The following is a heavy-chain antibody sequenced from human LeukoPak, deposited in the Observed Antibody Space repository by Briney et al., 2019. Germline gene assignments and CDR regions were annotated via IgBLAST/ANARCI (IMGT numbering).Heavy chain of an antibody. V-gene: IGHV3-66*02. Sequence: PGGSLRLSCAASGFTVSGNYMSWVRQAPGKGLEWVSLIYSGGDRYYADSVKGRFTISRDNSKNTLYLQMDSLRPEDTAVYYCATRYCSSASCYYRGAFDIWGQGTMVTVSS. CDR3: ATRYCSSASCYYRGAFDI. D-gene: IGHD2-2*01. CDR1: GFTVSGNY. J-gene: IGHJ3*02. CDR2: IYSGGDR.